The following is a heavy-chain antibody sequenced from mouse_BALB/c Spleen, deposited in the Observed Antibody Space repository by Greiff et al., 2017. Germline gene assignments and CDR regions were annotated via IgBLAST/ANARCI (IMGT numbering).Heavy chain of an antibody. CDR1: GFTFSSYG. V-gene: IGHV5-6*01. Sequence: EVKLMESGGDLVKPGGSLKLSCAASGFTFSSYGMSWVRQTPDKRLEWVATISSGGSYTYYPDSVKGRFTISRDNAKNTLYLQMSSLKSEDTAMYYCARHGYGDGFAYWGQGTLVTVSA. J-gene: IGHJ3*01. D-gene: IGHD2-2*01. CDR2: ISSGGSYT. CDR3: ARHGYGDGFAY.